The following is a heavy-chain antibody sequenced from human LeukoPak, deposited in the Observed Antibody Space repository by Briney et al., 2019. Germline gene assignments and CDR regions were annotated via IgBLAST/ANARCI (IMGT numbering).Heavy chain of an antibody. D-gene: IGHD1-7*01. CDR1: GFTFSSYG. CDR2: ISYDGSNK. CDR3: AKGNYGLYGMDV. J-gene: IGHJ6*02. V-gene: IGHV3-30*18. Sequence: GGSLRLSCAASGFTFSSYGMHWVRQAPGKGLEWVAVISYDGSNKYYADSVKGRFTISRDNSKNTLHLQMNSLRAEDTAVYYCAKGNYGLYGMDVWGQGTTVTVSS.